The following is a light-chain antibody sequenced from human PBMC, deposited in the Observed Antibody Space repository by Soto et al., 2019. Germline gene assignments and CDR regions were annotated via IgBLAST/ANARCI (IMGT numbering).Light chain of an antibody. CDR3: AASDDSLSGYV. V-gene: IGLV1-44*01. J-gene: IGLJ1*01. CDR1: TSNIGSNT. CDR2: SNN. Sequence: QSVLTQPPSASGTPGQRVTISCSGSTSNIGSNTVNWYQQLPGTAPKLLIYSNNQRPSGVPDRFSGSKSGTSASLAISGLQSEDEADYYCAASDDSLSGYVFGTGTKLTVL.